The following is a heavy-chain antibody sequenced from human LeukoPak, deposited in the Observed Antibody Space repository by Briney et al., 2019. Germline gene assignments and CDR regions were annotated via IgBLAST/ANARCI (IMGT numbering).Heavy chain of an antibody. Sequence: GGSLRLSCAASGFTFSSYSMNWVRQAPGKGLEWVSSISSSSSYIYYADSVKGRFTISRDDAKNTMYLQMNSLRAEDTAVYYCSGELHWEYWGQGTLVTVSS. D-gene: IGHD1-26*01. CDR1: GFTFSSYS. J-gene: IGHJ4*02. CDR2: ISSSSSYI. CDR3: SGELHWEY. V-gene: IGHV3-21*01.